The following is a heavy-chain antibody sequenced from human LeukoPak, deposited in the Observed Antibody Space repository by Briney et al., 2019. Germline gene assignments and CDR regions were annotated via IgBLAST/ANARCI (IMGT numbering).Heavy chain of an antibody. CDR2: INHSGST. CDR3: ATADAEEMATNYYYYYGMDV. V-gene: IGHV4-34*01. Sequence: DPSETLSLTCAVYGGSFSGYYWSWIRQPPGKGLEWIGEINHSGSTNYNPSLKSRVTISVDTSKNQFSLKLSSVTAADTAVYYCATADAEEMATNYYYYYGMDVWGQGTTVTVSS. CDR1: GGSFSGYY. D-gene: IGHD5-24*01. J-gene: IGHJ6*02.